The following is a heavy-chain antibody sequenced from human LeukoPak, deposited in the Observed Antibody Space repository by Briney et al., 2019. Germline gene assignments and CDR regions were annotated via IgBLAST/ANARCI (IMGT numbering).Heavy chain of an antibody. CDR3: ARAIVVVPERYNWFDP. V-gene: IGHV4-4*07. D-gene: IGHD2-2*01. CDR1: GGSISSYY. J-gene: IGHJ5*02. Sequence: PSETLSLTCTVSGGSISSYYWSWIRQPAGKGLEWSGRIYTSGSTNYNPSLKSRVTMSVDTSKNQFSLKLSSVTAADTAMYYCARAIVVVPERYNWFDPWGQGTLVTVSS. CDR2: IYTSGST.